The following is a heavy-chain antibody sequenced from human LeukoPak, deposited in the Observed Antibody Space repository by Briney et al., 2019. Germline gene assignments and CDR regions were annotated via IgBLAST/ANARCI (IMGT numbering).Heavy chain of an antibody. CDR3: ARFGYVAAVDV. CDR1: GFSFSAYW. J-gene: IGHJ4*02. Sequence: GGTLRLSCAASGFSFSAYWMTWVRQAPGTGLEWVANINSAGSDTYYVDPVKGRFSISRDNAKNLVYLQMNSLRAEDTAVYHCARFGYVAAVDVWGQGTPVTVSS. CDR2: INSAGSDT. V-gene: IGHV3-7*01. D-gene: IGHD2-15*01.